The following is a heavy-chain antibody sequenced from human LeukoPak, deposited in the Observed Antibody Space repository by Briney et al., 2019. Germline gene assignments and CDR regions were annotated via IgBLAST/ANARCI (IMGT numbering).Heavy chain of an antibody. D-gene: IGHD3-10*01. CDR2: IYYSGST. V-gene: IGHV4-59*01. CDR1: GGSISSYY. J-gene: IGHJ4*02. Sequence: VKPSETLSLTCTVSGGSISSYYWSWIRQPPGKGLXXXGYIYYSGSTNYNPSLKSRVTISVDTSKNQFSLKLSSVTAADTAVYYCARTRLETDEFYFDYWGQGTLVTVSS. CDR3: ARTRLETDEFYFDY.